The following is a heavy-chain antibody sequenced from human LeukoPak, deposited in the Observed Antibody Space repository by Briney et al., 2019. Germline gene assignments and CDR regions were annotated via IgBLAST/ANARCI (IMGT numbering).Heavy chain of an antibody. CDR1: GFTFSSYS. V-gene: IGHV3-21*01. D-gene: IGHD1-26*01. J-gene: IGHJ4*02. CDR3: ASYSGSYMVTPGY. Sequence: GGSLRLSCAASGFTFSSYSMNWVRQAPGKGLEWVSSISSSSSYIYYADSVKGRFTISRDNAKNSLYLQMNSLRAEDTAVYYCASYSGSYMVTPGYWGQGTLVTVSS. CDR2: ISSSSSYI.